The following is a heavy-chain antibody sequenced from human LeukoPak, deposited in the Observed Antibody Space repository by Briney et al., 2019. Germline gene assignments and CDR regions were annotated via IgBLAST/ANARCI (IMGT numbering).Heavy chain of an antibody. J-gene: IGHJ3*02. CDR3: TRARSSGYYYEDAFDI. V-gene: IGHV3-73*01. CDR1: GFTFSGSA. Sequence: GGSLRLSCAASGFTFSGSAMHWVRQASGKGLEWVGRIRSKANSYATAYAASVEGRFTISRDDSKNTAYLQMNSLKTEDTAVYYCTRARSSGYYYEDAFDIWGQGTMVTVSS. CDR2: IRSKANSYAT. D-gene: IGHD3-22*01.